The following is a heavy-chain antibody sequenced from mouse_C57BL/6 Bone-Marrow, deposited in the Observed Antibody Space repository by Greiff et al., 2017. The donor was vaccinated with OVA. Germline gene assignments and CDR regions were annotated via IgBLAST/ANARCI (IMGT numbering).Heavy chain of an antibody. CDR2: INPSNGGT. CDR1: GYTFTSYW. V-gene: IGHV1-53*01. J-gene: IGHJ4*01. CDR3: AREGYGLDAMDY. D-gene: IGHD1-1*02. Sequence: QVQLQQPGTELVKPGASVKLSCKASGYTFTSYWMHWVKQRHGQGLEWIGNINPSNGGTNYNEKFKSKATLTVDKSSSTAYMQLSSLTSEDSSVYYCAREGYGLDAMDYWGQGTSVTVSS.